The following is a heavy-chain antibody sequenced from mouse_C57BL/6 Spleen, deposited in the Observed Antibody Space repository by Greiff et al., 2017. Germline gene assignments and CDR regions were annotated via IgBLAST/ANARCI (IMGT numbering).Heavy chain of an antibody. CDR2: IDPSDSYT. D-gene: IGHD4-1*01. J-gene: IGHJ3*01. CDR1: GYTFTSYW. V-gene: IGHV1-69*01. Sequence: VKLQQPGAELVKPGASVKLSCKASGYTFTSYWMHWVKQRPGQGLEWIGEIDPSDSYTNYNQKFKGKSTLTVDKSSSTAYMQLSSLTSEDSAVYYCARRELGLAWFAYWGQGTLVTVSA. CDR3: ARRELGLAWFAY.